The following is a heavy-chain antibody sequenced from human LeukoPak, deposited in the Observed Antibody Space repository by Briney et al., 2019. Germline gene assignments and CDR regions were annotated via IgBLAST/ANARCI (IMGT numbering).Heavy chain of an antibody. CDR1: GYSITSGYY. CDR3: ARGLGSGSYDY. J-gene: IGHJ4*02. D-gene: IGHD2-15*01. Sequence: SETLSLTCSVSGYSITSGYYWGWIRQSPGKGLEWIGNIYHSGSTNYNPSLKSRVTISVDTSKNQFSLKLRSVTAADTAVYYCARGLGSGSYDYWGQGTLVTVSS. V-gene: IGHV4-38-2*02. CDR2: IYHSGST.